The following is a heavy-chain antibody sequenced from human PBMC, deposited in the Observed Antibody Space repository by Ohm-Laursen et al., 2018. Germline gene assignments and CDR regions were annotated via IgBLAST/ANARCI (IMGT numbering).Heavy chain of an antibody. Sequence: GASVKVSCKASGYTFTGYYMHWVRQAPGQGLEWMGWINPNSGGTNYAQKFQGRVTMTRDTSISTAYMELSRLRSDDTAVYYCARSPNVLLWFGESRRSLNWGQGTLVTVSS. CDR2: INPNSGGT. CDR3: ARSPNVLLWFGESRRSLN. J-gene: IGHJ4*02. D-gene: IGHD3-10*01. CDR1: GYTFTGYY. V-gene: IGHV1-2*02.